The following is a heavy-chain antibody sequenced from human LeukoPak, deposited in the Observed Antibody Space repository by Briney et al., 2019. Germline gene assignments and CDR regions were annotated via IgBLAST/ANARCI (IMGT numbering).Heavy chain of an antibody. D-gene: IGHD3-3*01. V-gene: IGHV1-2*02. Sequence: ASVKVSCKASGYTFTGYYMHWVRQAPGQGLEWMGWINPNSGGTNYAQKFQGRVTMTRDTSISTAYMEPSRLRSDDTAVYYCARDSVGRFGVVDYYYYGMDVWGQGTTVTVSS. CDR3: ARDSVGRFGVVDYYYYGMDV. CDR2: INPNSGGT. J-gene: IGHJ6*02. CDR1: GYTFTGYY.